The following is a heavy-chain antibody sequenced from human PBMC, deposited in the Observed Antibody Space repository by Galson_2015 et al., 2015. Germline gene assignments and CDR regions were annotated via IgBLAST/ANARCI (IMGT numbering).Heavy chain of an antibody. CDR1: GYTFTGYY. CDR3: AREGAYYDILTGYQNWFDP. D-gene: IGHD3-9*01. CDR2: INPNSGGT. V-gene: IGHV1-2*06. Sequence: SVKVSCKASGYTFTGYYMHWVRQAPGQGLEWMGRINPNSGGTNYAQKFQGRVTMTRDTSISTAYMELSRLRSDDTAVYYCAREGAYYDILTGYQNWFDPWGQGTLVTVSS. J-gene: IGHJ5*02.